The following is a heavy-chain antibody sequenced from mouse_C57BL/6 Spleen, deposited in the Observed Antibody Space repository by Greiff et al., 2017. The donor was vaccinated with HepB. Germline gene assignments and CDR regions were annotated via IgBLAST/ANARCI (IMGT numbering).Heavy chain of an antibody. J-gene: IGHJ3*01. CDR2: ISYDGSN. D-gene: IGHD2-3*01. V-gene: IGHV3-6*01. CDR1: GYSITSGYY. CDR3: AREFYGFAY. Sequence: EVKLMESGPGLVKPSQSLSLTCSVTGYSITSGYYWNWIRQFPGNKLEWMGYISYDGSNNYNPSLKNRISITRDTSKNQFFLKLNSVTTEDTATYYCAREFYGFAYWGQGTLVTVSA.